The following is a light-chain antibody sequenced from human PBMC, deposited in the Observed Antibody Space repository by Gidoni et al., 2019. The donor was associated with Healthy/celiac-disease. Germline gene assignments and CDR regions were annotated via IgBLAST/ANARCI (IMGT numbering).Light chain of an antibody. V-gene: IGKV3-11*01. CDR1: QSVSSY. CDR2: DAS. J-gene: IGKJ2*01. Sequence: EILLPQSQATLSLSPGERATLPCRASQSVSSYLAWYQQKPGQAPRLLIYDASNRATGIPARFSGSGSGTDFTLTISSLEPEDFAVYYCQQRSNWLMYTFGQGTKLEIK. CDR3: QQRSNWLMYT.